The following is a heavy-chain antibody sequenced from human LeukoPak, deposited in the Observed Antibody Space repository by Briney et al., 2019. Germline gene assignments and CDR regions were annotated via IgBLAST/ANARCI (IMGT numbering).Heavy chain of an antibody. J-gene: IGHJ6*02. V-gene: IGHV4-59*01. Sequence: PSETLSLTCTVSGGSISSYYWSWIRRPPGKGLEWIGYIYYSGSTNYNPSLKSRVTISVDTSKNQFSLKLSSVTAADTAVYYCARWSGYSSGWLYGMDVWGQGTTVTVSS. D-gene: IGHD6-19*01. CDR3: ARWSGYSSGWLYGMDV. CDR1: GGSISSYY. CDR2: IYYSGST.